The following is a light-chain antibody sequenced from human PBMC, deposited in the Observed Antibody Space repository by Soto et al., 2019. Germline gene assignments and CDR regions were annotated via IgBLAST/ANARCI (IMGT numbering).Light chain of an antibody. V-gene: IGLV2-14*03. Sequence: QPALTQPASVSGSPGQSITISCTGTSSDIGAYIFVSWYQQHPGKAPKLIIYDIANRPSGVSYRFSGSKSANTASLTISGLQADDEADYYCVSFTTKKSYVFGTGTKVTVL. CDR3: VSFTTKKSYV. CDR2: DIA. J-gene: IGLJ1*01. CDR1: SSDIGAYIF.